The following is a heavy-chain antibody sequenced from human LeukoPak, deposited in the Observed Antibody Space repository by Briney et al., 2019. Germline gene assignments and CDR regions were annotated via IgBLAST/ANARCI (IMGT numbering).Heavy chain of an antibody. V-gene: IGHV3-23*01. Sequence: GGSLRLSCAASGFSFSNYAMSWVRQAPGEGLDWVSTISDSGRDTYYADSVKGRFTISRDNSKNTLYLQMNSLRAEDTAVYYCAREREVANTPDAFDIWGQGTMVTVSS. CDR2: ISDSGRDT. CDR3: AREREVANTPDAFDI. CDR1: GFSFSNYA. J-gene: IGHJ3*02. D-gene: IGHD5-12*01.